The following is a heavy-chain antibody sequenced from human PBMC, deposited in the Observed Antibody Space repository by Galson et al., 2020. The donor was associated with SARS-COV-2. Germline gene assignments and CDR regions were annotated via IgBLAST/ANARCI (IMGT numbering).Heavy chain of an antibody. J-gene: IGHJ4*02. V-gene: IGHV1-46*01. CDR2: INPSGGST. CDR1: GYTFTSYY. Sequence: ASVKVSCKASGYTFTSYYMHWVRQAPGQGLEWMGIINPSGGSTSYAQKFQGRVTMTRDTSTSTVYMELSSLRSEDTAVYYCARANEGFAAAGTGGAYWGQGTLVTVSS. CDR3: ARANEGFAAAGTGGAY. D-gene: IGHD6-13*01.